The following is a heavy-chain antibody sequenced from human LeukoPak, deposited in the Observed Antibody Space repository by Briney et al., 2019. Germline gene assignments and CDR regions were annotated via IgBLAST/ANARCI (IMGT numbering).Heavy chain of an antibody. J-gene: IGHJ1*01. CDR1: GDSISSGGYY. D-gene: IGHD1-26*01. CDR2: IYYSGST. CDR3: ARGGSNSYFQH. Sequence: SQTLSLTCTVSGDSISSGGYYWSWIRQHPGKSLEWIGYIYYSGSTYYNPSLKSRVFIAVDTFESQFSLKLRSVTAADTAVYYCARGGSNSYFQHWGQGTLVTVSS. V-gene: IGHV4-31*03.